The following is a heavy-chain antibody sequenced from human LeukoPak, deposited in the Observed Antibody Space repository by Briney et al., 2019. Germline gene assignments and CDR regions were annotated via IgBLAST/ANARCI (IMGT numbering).Heavy chain of an antibody. CDR1: GFTVSTNY. Sequence: QPGGSLRLSCAASGFTVSTNYMTWVRQAPGKGLEWVSVIYSGGTTYYADSVKGRFSISRDNSKNTLYLQMISLRAEDTAVYYCARYDYGRSGFDYWGQGTLVTVSS. CDR2: IYSGGTT. D-gene: IGHD5-12*01. J-gene: IGHJ4*02. CDR3: ARYDYGRSGFDY. V-gene: IGHV3-66*01.